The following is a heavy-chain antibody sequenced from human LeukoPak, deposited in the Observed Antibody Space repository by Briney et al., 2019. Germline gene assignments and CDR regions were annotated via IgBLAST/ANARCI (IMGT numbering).Heavy chain of an antibody. CDR3: ARWGDEAY. CDR1: GYTFTNYG. CDR2: ISAYNGNT. D-gene: IGHD3-10*01. V-gene: IGHV1-18*01. J-gene: IGHJ4*02. Sequence: ASVKVSCKGSGYTFTNYGVSWVRQAPGQGLEWMGWISAYNGNTNYAQKFKDRVALSTDSSSSKAYMESRSLTADDTTVYYCARWGDEAYWGQGTLVIVSS.